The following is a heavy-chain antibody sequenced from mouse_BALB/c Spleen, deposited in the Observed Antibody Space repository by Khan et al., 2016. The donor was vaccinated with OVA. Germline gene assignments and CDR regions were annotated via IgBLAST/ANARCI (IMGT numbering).Heavy chain of an antibody. D-gene: IGHD1-1*01. CDR2: ISYSGNP. Sequence: EVQLQESGPGLVKPSQSLSLTCTVTGYSIASDYAWNWIRQFPGNKLEWMGFISYSGNPNYNPSLKSRIPIPRDTSKNQFFLQLNSVTSEDTATYYCARVYGGDFDYWGQGTTLTVSS. J-gene: IGHJ2*01. CDR3: ARVYGGDFDY. V-gene: IGHV3-2*02. CDR1: GYSIASDYA.